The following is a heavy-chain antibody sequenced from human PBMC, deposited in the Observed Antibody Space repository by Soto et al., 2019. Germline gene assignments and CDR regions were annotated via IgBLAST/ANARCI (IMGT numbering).Heavy chain of an antibody. D-gene: IGHD3-10*01. Sequence: PGGSLRLSCAASGFTFSSYSMNWVRQAPGKGLEWVSYISSSSSTIYYADSVKGRFTISRDNAKNSLYLQMNSLRDEDTAVYYCAREVMVRGVGYYYYGMDVWGQGTTVTVSS. CDR1: GFTFSSYS. CDR2: ISSSSSTI. CDR3: AREVMVRGVGYYYYGMDV. J-gene: IGHJ6*02. V-gene: IGHV3-48*02.